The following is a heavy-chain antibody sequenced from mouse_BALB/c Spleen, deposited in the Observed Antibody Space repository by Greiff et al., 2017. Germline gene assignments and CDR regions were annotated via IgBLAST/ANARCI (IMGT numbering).Heavy chain of an antibody. V-gene: IGHV1-7*01. CDR2: INPSTGYT. CDR1: GYTFTSYW. Sequence: QVQLQQSGAELAKPGASVKMSCKASGYTFTSYWMHWVKQRPGQGLEWIGYINPSTGYTEYNQKFKDKATLTADKSSSTAYMQLSSLTSEDSAVYYGATPSTVGEAMDYGGQGTAVTVST. J-gene: IGHJ4*01. CDR3: ATPSTVGEAMDY. D-gene: IGHD1-1*01.